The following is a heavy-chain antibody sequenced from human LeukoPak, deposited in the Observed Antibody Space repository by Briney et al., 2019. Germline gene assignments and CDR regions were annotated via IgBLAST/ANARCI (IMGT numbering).Heavy chain of an antibody. CDR1: GFTFSSYS. CDR2: ISSSSSYI. Sequence: KPGGSLRLSCAASGFTFSSYSMNWVRQAPGKGLEWVSSISSSSSYIYYADSVKGRFTISRDNAKNSLYLQMNSLRAEDTAVYYCARENYDILTGYTQVYFDYWGQGTLVTVSS. J-gene: IGHJ4*02. V-gene: IGHV3-21*01. CDR3: ARENYDILTGYTQVYFDY. D-gene: IGHD3-9*01.